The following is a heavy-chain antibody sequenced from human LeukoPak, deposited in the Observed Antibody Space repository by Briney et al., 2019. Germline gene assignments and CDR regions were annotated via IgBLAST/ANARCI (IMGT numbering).Heavy chain of an antibody. D-gene: IGHD6-13*01. CDR3: ARDSDSSSWPYYFDY. Sequence: GGSLRLSCAASGFIFSTYTMNWVRQAPGKGLEWVSSISSGTTYIYYTDSVKGRFTISRDNAKNSLYLQMNSLRAEDTAVYYCARDSDSSSWPYYFDYWGQGTPVTVSS. J-gene: IGHJ4*02. CDR1: GFIFSTYT. CDR2: ISSGTTYI. V-gene: IGHV3-21*01.